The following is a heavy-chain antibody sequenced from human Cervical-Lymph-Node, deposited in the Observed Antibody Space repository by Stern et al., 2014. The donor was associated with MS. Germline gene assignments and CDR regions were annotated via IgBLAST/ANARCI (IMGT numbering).Heavy chain of an antibody. V-gene: IGHV3-49*03. CDR1: GFWVGDYA. CDR3: TCASKCYHGSEVGGFNI. Sequence: VQLVQSGGGLVQPGRSVTMSCSASGFWVGDYAMIVIRLVPGQGLELVSFTRRIPDVGATEYAASLRDRFIISRDDSRGIVYLYMKSLKAEDTAVYYCTCASKCYHGSEVGGFNIWGQGTAVTVSA. D-gene: IGHD3-22*01. CDR2: TRRIPDVGAT. J-gene: IGHJ3*02.